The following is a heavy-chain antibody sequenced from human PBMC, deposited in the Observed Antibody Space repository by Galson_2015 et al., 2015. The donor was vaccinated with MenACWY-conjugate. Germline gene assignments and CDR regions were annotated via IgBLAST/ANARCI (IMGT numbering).Heavy chain of an antibody. CDR1: GFTFSSYT. CDR2: ISSGSTYI. CDR3: ARDWDIVKEGNWFDP. D-gene: IGHD2-15*01. J-gene: IGHJ5*02. V-gene: IGHV3-21*01. Sequence: SLRLSCAASGFTFSSYTMSWVRQAPGKGLEWVSSISSGSTYIFYADSVKGRFSISRDNAKNSLFLQMDSLRAEDTAVYYCARDWDIVKEGNWFDPWGQGTLVTVSS.